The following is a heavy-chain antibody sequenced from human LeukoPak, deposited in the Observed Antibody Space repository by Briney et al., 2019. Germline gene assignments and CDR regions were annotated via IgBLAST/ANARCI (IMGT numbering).Heavy chain of an antibody. CDR2: IYHSGST. D-gene: IGHD2-15*01. CDR3: ARVLPRTSWHDY. CDR1: GYSISSGYY. Sequence: SETLSLTCTVSGYSISSGYYWGWIRQPPGKGLEWIGSIYHSGSTYYNPSLKSRVTISVDTSKNQFSLKPSSVTAADTAVYYCARVLPRTSWHDYWGQGTLVTVSS. J-gene: IGHJ4*02. V-gene: IGHV4-38-2*02.